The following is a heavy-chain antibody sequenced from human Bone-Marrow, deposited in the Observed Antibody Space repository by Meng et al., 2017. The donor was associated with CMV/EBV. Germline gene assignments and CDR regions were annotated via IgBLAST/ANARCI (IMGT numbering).Heavy chain of an antibody. V-gene: IGHV3-30-3*01. CDR3: ARLLLAAVAGDY. CDR1: GFTFSSYA. D-gene: IGHD6-19*01. Sequence: VRLWGRGGGGVQPGRSLSVSCAASGFTFSSYAIHWVRQAPGKGLEWVAVISYDGSNKYYADSVKGRFTISRDNSKNTLYLQMNSLRAEDTAVYYCARLLLAAVAGDYWGQGTLVTVSS. J-gene: IGHJ4*02. CDR2: ISYDGSNK.